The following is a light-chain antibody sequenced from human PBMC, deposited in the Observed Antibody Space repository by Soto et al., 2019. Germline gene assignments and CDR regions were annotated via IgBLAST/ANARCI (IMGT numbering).Light chain of an antibody. V-gene: IGKV2-28*01. J-gene: IGKJ2*01. CDR3: MQALQTPRT. CDR1: QSLLHSNGYNY. Sequence: DIVMTQSPLSLPVTPGEPASISCRSSQSLLHSNGYNYLDWYLQKPGQSPQLLIYLGSNRASGVXDXXSGSGSGTDFTLKSSRVEAEDVGVYYCMQALQTPRTFGQGTKLEIK. CDR2: LGS.